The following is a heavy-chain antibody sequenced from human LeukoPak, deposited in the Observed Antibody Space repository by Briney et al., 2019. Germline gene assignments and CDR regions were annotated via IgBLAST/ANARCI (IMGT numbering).Heavy chain of an antibody. CDR3: AGLIEMATIGY. CDR1: GGSISSYY. CDR2: IYYSGST. J-gene: IGHJ4*02. V-gene: IGHV4-59*08. D-gene: IGHD5-24*01. Sequence: SETLSLTCTVSGGSISSYYWSWLRQPPGKGLEWLGYIYYSGSTNYNPSLKSRATISVDTSKNQFSLKLSSVTAADTAVYYCAGLIEMATIGYWGQGTLVTVSS.